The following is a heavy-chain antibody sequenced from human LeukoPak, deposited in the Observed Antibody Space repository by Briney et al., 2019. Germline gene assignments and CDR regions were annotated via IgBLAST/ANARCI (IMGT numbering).Heavy chain of an antibody. J-gene: IGHJ4*02. CDR3: ARRPIAAAGTFDY. V-gene: IGHV3-21*01. Sequence: GGSLRLSCAASGFTFSSYSMNWVRQAPGKGLEWVSSISSSSSYIYYADSVKGRFTISRDNAKNSLYLQMNGLRAEDTAVYYCARRPIAAAGTFDYWGQGTLVTVSS. D-gene: IGHD6-13*01. CDR1: GFTFSSYS. CDR2: ISSSSSYI.